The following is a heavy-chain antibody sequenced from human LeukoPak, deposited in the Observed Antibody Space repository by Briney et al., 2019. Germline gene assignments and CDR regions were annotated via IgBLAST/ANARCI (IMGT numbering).Heavy chain of an antibody. CDR1: GGSFSGYY. D-gene: IGHD6-19*01. J-gene: IGHJ4*02. V-gene: IGHV4-34*01. Sequence: PSETLSLTCAVYGGSFSGYYWSWIRQPPGKGLEWIGESNHSGSTNYNPSLKSRVTIPVDTSKNQFSLRLSSVTAADTAVYYCARGLYSSGWYDLLYIDYWGQGTLVTVSS. CDR2: SNHSGST. CDR3: ARGLYSSGWYDLLYIDY.